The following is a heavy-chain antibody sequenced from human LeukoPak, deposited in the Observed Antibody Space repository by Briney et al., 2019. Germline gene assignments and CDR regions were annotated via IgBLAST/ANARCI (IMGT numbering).Heavy chain of an antibody. CDR2: ISYDGSNK. Sequence: GGSLRLSCAASGFTFSSYWMSWVRQAPGKGLEWVAVISYDGSNKYYADSVKGRFTISRDNSKNTLYLQMNSLRAEDTAVYYCAKEGGYSYLDYWGQGTLVTVSS. V-gene: IGHV3-30*18. J-gene: IGHJ4*02. D-gene: IGHD5-18*01. CDR3: AKEGGYSYLDY. CDR1: GFTFSSYW.